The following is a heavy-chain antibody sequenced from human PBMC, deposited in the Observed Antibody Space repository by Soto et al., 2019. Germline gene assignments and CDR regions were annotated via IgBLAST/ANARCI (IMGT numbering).Heavy chain of an antibody. J-gene: IGHJ3*02. Sequence: QVQLVESGGGVVQPGRSLRLSCAASGFTFSSYAMHWVRQAPGKGLEWVAVISYDGSNKYYADSVKGRFTISRDNSKNTLYLQMNSLRAEDTAVYYCAREQDSNAFDIWGQGTMVTVSS. CDR3: AREQDSNAFDI. CDR1: GFTFSSYA. CDR2: ISYDGSNK. V-gene: IGHV3-30-3*01.